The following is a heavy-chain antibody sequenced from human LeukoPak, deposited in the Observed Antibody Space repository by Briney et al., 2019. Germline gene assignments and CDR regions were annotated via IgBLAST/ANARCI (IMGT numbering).Heavy chain of an antibody. CDR2: ISYDGSKK. J-gene: IGHJ4*02. V-gene: IGHV3-30*18. D-gene: IGHD3-10*01. Sequence: GGSLRLSCAASGFTFSSYGMHWVRQAPGKGLEWVAVISYDGSKKYYADSVKGRFTISRDNSKNTLYLQMNSLRAEDTAVYYCAKDTPFGEPAPDFDYWGQGTLVTVSS. CDR1: GFTFSSYG. CDR3: AKDTPFGEPAPDFDY.